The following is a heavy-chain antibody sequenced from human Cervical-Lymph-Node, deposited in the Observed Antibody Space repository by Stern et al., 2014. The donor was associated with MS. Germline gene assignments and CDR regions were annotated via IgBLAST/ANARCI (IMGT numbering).Heavy chain of an antibody. CDR1: GGPISTTTW. J-gene: IGHJ3*02. CDR3: ARALGRRAFDI. CDR2: IYHTGST. V-gene: IGHV4-4*02. D-gene: IGHD1-26*01. Sequence: QLQLQESGPGLVKPSGTLSLTCGVSGGPISTTTWWTWVRQPPGKGLGDIGEIYHTGSTNYNPSLKSRVTISIDKSKKQFFLKLSSLTAADTAVYYCARALGRRAFDIWGQGTMVTVSS.